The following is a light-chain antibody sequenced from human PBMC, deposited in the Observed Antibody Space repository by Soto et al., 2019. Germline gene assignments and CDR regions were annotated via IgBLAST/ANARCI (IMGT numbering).Light chain of an antibody. CDR2: DVN. V-gene: IGLV2-14*01. J-gene: IGLJ2*01. Sequence: QSALTQPASVSGSPEQSITISCTGTSSDVGGYNYVSWYQQHPGKAPKLMIYDVNYRPSGVSNRFSGTKSDNTASLTISGLQAEDEADYYCSSYTSSSTLVFGGGTKLTVL. CDR1: SSDVGGYNY. CDR3: SSYTSSSTLV.